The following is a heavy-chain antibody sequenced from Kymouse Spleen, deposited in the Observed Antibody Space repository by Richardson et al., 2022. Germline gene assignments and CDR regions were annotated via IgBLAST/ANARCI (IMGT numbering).Heavy chain of an antibody. CDR2: IYYSGST. V-gene: IGHV4-59*01. Sequence: QVQLQESGPGLVKPSETLSLTCTVSGGSISSYYWSWIRQPPGKGLEWIGYIYYSGSTNYNPSLKSRVTISVDTSKNQFSLKLSSVTAADTAVYYCAREKYSSSWYVFDYWGQGTLVTVSS. J-gene: IGHJ4*02. CDR3: AREKYSSSWYVFDY. D-gene: IGHD6-13*01. CDR1: GGSISSYY.